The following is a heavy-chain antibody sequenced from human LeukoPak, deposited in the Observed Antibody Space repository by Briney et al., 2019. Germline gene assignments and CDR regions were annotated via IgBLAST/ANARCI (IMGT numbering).Heavy chain of an antibody. D-gene: IGHD3-22*01. V-gene: IGHV3-23*01. J-gene: IGHJ4*02. CDR3: AKDGKWLIDNFGY. CDR2: ISASGGST. CDR1: GFTFSNYA. Sequence: GGSLRLSCAASGFTFSNYATSWVRQAPGKGLEWVSAISASGGSTYYADSVKGRFTISRDNSKNTLYLQMNSLRAEDTAVYYCAKDGKWLIDNFGYWGQGTLVTVSS.